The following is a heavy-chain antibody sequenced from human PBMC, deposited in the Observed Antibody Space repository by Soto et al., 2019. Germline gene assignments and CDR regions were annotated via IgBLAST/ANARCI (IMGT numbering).Heavy chain of an antibody. V-gene: IGHV4-59*01. J-gene: IGHJ4*02. D-gene: IGHD5-12*01. Sequence: SETLSLTCTVSGGSISSYYWSWTRQPPGKGLEWIGYIYYSGSTNYNPSLKSRVTISVDTSKNQFSLKLSSVTAADTAVYYCARGPLVATIGPFDYWGQGTLVTVSS. CDR2: IYYSGST. CDR1: GGSISSYY. CDR3: ARGPLVATIGPFDY.